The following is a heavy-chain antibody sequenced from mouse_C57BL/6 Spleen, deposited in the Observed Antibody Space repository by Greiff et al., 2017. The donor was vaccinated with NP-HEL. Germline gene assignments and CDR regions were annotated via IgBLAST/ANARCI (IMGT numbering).Heavy chain of an antibody. V-gene: IGHV2-6*03. J-gene: IGHJ4*01. CDR3: ARTTTGGFMDD. Sequence: QVQLKESGPGLVAPSQSLSITCTVSGFSFTSYGVHWVRQPPGQGLEWLVVIWSDGSTTYNSALKSRLSISTDNSKSQVFLKMNSLQTDDTAMYYCARTTTGGFMDDWSQGTSVTVSS. CDR1: GFSFTSYG. CDR2: IWSDGST. D-gene: IGHD1-1*01.